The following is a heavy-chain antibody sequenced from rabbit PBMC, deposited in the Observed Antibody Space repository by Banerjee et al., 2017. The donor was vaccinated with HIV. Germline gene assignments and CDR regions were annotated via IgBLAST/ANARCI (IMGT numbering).Heavy chain of an antibody. J-gene: IGHJ4*01. V-gene: IGHV1S45*01. Sequence: EESGGDLVQPEGSLTLTCTASGFSFSRSDWIWWVRQAPGKGLEWIGYIDNGDGSTYYASWAKGRFTISKTSSTTVTLQMTSLTAADTATYFCARDGDLWGPGTLVTVS. CDR2: IDNGDGST. CDR3: ARDGDL. CDR1: GFSFSRSDW.